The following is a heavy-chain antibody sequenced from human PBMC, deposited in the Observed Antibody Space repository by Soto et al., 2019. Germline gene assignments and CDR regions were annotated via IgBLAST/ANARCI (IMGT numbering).Heavy chain of an antibody. Sequence: PSETLSLTCTVSGGSISSYYWSWIRQPPGKGLEWIGYIYYSGSTNYNPSLKSRVTISVDTSKNQFSLKLSSVTAADTAVYYCARDEVIDYYGMDVWGQGTTVTVSS. CDR1: GGSISSYY. V-gene: IGHV4-59*01. CDR2: IYYSGST. CDR3: ARDEVIDYYGMDV. J-gene: IGHJ6*02. D-gene: IGHD2-21*01.